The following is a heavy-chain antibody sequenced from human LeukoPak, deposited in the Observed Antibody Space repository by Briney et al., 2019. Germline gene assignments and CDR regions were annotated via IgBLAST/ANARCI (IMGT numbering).Heavy chain of an antibody. D-gene: IGHD1-7*01. CDR3: ARHFGTRGWPKSYFDY. V-gene: IGHV4-59*08. CDR2: IYYSGIT. Sequence: SETLSLTCTVSGGSISNCYWSWIRQPPGKGLERIGYIYYSGITNYNPSLKSRVTISVDTSKNQFSLKLSSVTAADTAVYYCARHFGTRGWPKSYFDYWGQGTLVTVPS. J-gene: IGHJ4*02. CDR1: GGSISNCY.